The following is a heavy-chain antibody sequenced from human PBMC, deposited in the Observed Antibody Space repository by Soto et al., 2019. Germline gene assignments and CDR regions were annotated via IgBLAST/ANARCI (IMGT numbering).Heavy chain of an antibody. J-gene: IGHJ6*02. D-gene: IGHD5-12*01. Sequence: PGESLKISCRGSGYSFTSYWIGWVRQMPGKGLEWMGIIYPGDSDTKYSPSFQGQVTISADKSISTAYLQWSSLKASDTATYYCAHSRGYNGYEGPPLYEMDVWGQGTTVTVSS. V-gene: IGHV5-51*01. CDR2: IYPGDSDT. CDR3: AHSRGYNGYEGPPLYEMDV. CDR1: GYSFTSYW.